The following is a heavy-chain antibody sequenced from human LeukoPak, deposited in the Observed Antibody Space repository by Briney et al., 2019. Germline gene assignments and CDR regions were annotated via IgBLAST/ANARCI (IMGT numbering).Heavy chain of an antibody. D-gene: IGHD3-10*01. J-gene: IGHJ4*02. CDR3: ARDPKKAGLLWFGELDDY. Sequence: SVKVSCKASGGTFSSYAISWVRQAPGQGLEWMGGIIPIFGTANYAQKFQGRVTITADESTSTAYMELSSLRSEDTAVYYCARDPKKAGLLWFGELDDYWGQGTLVTVSS. V-gene: IGHV1-69*13. CDR2: IIPIFGTA. CDR1: GGTFSSYA.